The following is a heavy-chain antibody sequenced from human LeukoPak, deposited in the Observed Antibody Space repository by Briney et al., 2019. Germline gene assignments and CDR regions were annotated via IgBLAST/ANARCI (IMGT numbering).Heavy chain of an antibody. V-gene: IGHV4-34*01. D-gene: IGHD2-15*01. CDR2: INHSGST. CDR1: GGSFSGYY. J-gene: IGHJ6*02. Sequence: SETLSLTCAVYGGSFSGYYWSWIRQPPGKGLEWIGEINHSGSTNYNPSFKSRVTISVDTSKNQFSLKLSSVTAADTAVYYCARGRGSSYYYYGMDVWGQGTTVTVSS. CDR3: ARGRGSSYYYYGMDV.